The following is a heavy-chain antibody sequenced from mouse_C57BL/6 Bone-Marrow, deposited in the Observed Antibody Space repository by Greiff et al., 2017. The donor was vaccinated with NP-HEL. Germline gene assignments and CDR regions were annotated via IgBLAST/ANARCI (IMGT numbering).Heavy chain of an antibody. CDR2: ISSGGSYT. CDR1: GFTFSSYG. CDR3: AIGFAY. J-gene: IGHJ3*01. Sequence: EVKLQESGGDLVKPGGSLKLSCAASGFTFSSYGMSWVRQTPDKRLEWVATISSGGSYTYYPDSVKGRFPISRDNAKNPLYLQMSSLKSEDTAMYYCAIGFAYWGQGTLVTVSA. V-gene: IGHV5-6*01.